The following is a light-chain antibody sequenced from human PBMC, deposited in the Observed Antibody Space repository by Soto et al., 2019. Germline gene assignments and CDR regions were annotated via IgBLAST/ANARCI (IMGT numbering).Light chain of an antibody. Sequence: SYELTQPPSVSVAPGKTARITCGGNNIGSKSVHWYQQKAGQAPILAMYYDSDRPSGIPERFSGSNSGNMATLTISTVEAGDEADYYCQVWDISSNHVIFGGGTKVTVL. CDR2: YDS. CDR1: NIGSKS. J-gene: IGLJ2*01. CDR3: QVWDISSNHVI. V-gene: IGLV3-21*04.